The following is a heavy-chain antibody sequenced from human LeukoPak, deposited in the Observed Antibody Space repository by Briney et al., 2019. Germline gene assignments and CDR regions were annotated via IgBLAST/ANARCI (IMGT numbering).Heavy chain of an antibody. D-gene: IGHD3-22*01. CDR3: AKEQNYYDSSGYYPESFDC. CDR2: ISGSGGSI. CDR1: GFTFSSYA. J-gene: IGHJ4*01. Sequence: GGSLRLSCAASGFTFSSYAMSWVRQAPGKGLEWVSAISGSGGSIYYTDSVKGPFTISRDNSKNTLYLQMNSLRAEDTAVYYCAKEQNYYDSSGYYPESFDCGGQATLATVSA. V-gene: IGHV3-23*01.